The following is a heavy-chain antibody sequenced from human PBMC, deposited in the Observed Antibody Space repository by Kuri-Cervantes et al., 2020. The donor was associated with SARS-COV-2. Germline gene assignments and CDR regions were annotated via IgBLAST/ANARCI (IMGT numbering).Heavy chain of an antibody. CDR1: GGSFSGYY. CDR2: IHHSGST. J-gene: IGHJ5*02. CDR3: AGGTSNGSGSYPNWFDP. V-gene: IGHV4-34*01. D-gene: IGHD3-10*01. Sequence: SETLSPTCAVYGGSFSGYYCSWNRQPPGQGLGWIGEIHHSGSTNYNPSLKSGVTISVDTSKNQFSLKLGHVTAADTAVYYFAGGTSNGSGSYPNWFDPWGQGTLVTGSS.